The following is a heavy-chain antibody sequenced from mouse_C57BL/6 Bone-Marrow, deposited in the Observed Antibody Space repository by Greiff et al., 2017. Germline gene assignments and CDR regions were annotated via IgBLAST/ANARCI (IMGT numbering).Heavy chain of an antibody. CDR3: ASASYGKYAWFAY. CDR1: GFTFSSYA. Sequence: EVKLVESGGGLVKPGGSLKLSCAASGFTFSSYAMSWVRQTPEKRLEWVANISDGGSYTYYPDNVKGRFTISRDNAKNNRYLQMSHLKSEDTAMYYCASASYGKYAWFAYWGQGTLVTVSA. CDR2: ISDGGSYT. V-gene: IGHV5-4*03. J-gene: IGHJ3*01. D-gene: IGHD2-1*01.